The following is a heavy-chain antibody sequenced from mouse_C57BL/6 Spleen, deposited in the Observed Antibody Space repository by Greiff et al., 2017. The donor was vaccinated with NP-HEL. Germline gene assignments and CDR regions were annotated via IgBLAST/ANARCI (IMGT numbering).Heavy chain of an antibody. CDR1: GYTFTSYW. D-gene: IGHD1-1*01. J-gene: IGHJ2*01. V-gene: IGHV1-64*01. CDR3: ARSYYGSSYVGDY. CDR2: IHPNSGST. Sequence: QVQLQQPGAELVKPGASVKLSCKASGYTFTSYWMHWVKQRPGQGLEWIGMIHPNSGSTNYNEKFKSKATLTVDKSSSTAYMQLSSLTSEDSAVYYCARSYYGSSYVGDYWGQGTTLTVSS.